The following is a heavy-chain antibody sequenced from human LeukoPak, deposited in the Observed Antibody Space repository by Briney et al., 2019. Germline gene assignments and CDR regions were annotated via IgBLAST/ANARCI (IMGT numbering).Heavy chain of an antibody. V-gene: IGHV3-30*02. Sequence: GGSLRLSCAASGFIFSAYTMNWVRQAPGKGLEWVAFIRYDGSNKYYADSVKGRFTISRDNSKNTLYLQMNSLRAEDTAVYYCAKQMTTVTLYYYYMDVWGKGTTVTVSS. CDR2: IRYDGSNK. CDR1: GFIFSAYT. D-gene: IGHD4-11*01. CDR3: AKQMTTVTLYYYYMDV. J-gene: IGHJ6*03.